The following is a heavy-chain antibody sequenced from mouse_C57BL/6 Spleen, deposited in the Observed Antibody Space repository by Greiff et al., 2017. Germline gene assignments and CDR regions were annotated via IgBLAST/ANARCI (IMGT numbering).Heavy chain of an antibody. Sequence: QVQLQQPGAELVKPGASVKLSCKASGYTFTSYWMQWVKQRPGQGLEWIGEIDPSDSYTNYNQKFKGKATLTVDTASSTAYMQLSSLTSEDSAVYYCARRGVGYYVHYWGQGTTLTVSS. CDR1: GYTFTSYW. CDR3: ARRGVGYYVHY. CDR2: IDPSDSYT. D-gene: IGHD2-2*01. J-gene: IGHJ2*01. V-gene: IGHV1-50*01.